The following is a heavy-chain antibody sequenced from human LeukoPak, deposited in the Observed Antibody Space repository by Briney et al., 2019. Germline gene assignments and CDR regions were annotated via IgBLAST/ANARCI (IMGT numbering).Heavy chain of an antibody. CDR2: IYYSGST. J-gene: IGHJ6*02. Sequence: SETLSLTCTVSGGSISSYYWSWIRSPPGKGLEWIGYIYYSGSTNYNPSLKSRVTISVDTSKNQFSLKLSSVTAADTAVYYCARLLRGTCMDVWGQGTTVTVSS. CDR3: ARLLRGTCMDV. V-gene: IGHV4-59*08. CDR1: GGSISSYY.